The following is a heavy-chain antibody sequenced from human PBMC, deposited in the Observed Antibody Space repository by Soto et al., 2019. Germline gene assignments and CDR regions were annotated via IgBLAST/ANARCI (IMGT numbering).Heavy chain of an antibody. CDR3: ARGGSYDFWSGYSHYYYYMDV. D-gene: IGHD3-3*01. V-gene: IGHV4-34*01. CDR2: INHSGST. CDR1: GWSFSGYY. Sequence: SETLSLTCAFYGWSFSGYYWSWIRQPPGKGLEWIGEINHSGSTNYNPSLKSRVTISVDTSKNQLSLKLSSVTAADTAVYYCARGGSYDFWSGYSHYYYYMDVWGKGTTVTVSS. J-gene: IGHJ6*03.